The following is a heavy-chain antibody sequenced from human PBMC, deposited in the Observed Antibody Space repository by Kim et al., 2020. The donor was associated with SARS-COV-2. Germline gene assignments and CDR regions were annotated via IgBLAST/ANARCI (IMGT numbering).Heavy chain of an antibody. V-gene: IGHV4-59*08. J-gene: IGHJ6*02. Sequence: SETLSLTCTVSGGSISSYYWSWIRQPPGKGLEWIGYIYYSGSTNYNPSLKSRVTISVDTSKNQFSLKLSSVTAADTAVYYCARSVATYYDFWSGYSGSNGMDVWGQGTTVTVSS. D-gene: IGHD3-3*01. CDR1: GGSISSYY. CDR3: ARSVATYYDFWSGYSGSNGMDV. CDR2: IYYSGST.